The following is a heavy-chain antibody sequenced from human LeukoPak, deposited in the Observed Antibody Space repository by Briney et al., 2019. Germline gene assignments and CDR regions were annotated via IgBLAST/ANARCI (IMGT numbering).Heavy chain of an antibody. CDR1: GITLSTYW. D-gene: IGHD2-15*01. Sequence: GGSLRLSCAASGITLSTYWMSWVRQAPGKGLERVANIKQDGSEKNHVDSVKGRFTISRDNARNSLYLQMDSLRAEDTALYYCARGGLYWHIWGQGTMVTVSS. CDR3: ARGGLYWHI. J-gene: IGHJ3*02. V-gene: IGHV3-7*04. CDR2: IKQDGSEK.